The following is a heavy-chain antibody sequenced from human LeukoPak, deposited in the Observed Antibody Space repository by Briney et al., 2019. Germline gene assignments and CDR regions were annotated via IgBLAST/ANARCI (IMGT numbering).Heavy chain of an antibody. J-gene: IGHJ4*02. V-gene: IGHV3-23*01. D-gene: IGHD5-18*01. Sequence: GGSLRFSCAASGFTFSSYAMSWVRQAPGKGLEWVSAISGSGGSTYYADSVKGRFTISRDNSKNTLYLQMNSLRAEDTAVYYCAKDVIGYSYGFDYWGQGTLVTVSS. CDR1: GFTFSSYA. CDR2: ISGSGGST. CDR3: AKDVIGYSYGFDY.